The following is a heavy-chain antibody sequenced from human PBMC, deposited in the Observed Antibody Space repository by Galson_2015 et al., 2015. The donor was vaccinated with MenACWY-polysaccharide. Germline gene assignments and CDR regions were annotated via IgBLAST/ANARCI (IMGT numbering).Heavy chain of an antibody. CDR3: ARDYCGRTTCSGMDV. CDR1: GFTFSSYA. CDR2: ISYDATNK. J-gene: IGHJ6*02. Sequence: SLRLSCAASGFTFSSYAIHWVRQAPGKGLEWVAVISYDATNKYYRDFVKGRVTLSRDNSKNTVFLEMNSLRAEDTGVYYCARDYCGRTTCSGMDVWGQGTTVTVSS. D-gene: IGHD2-21*01. V-gene: IGHV3-30-3*01.